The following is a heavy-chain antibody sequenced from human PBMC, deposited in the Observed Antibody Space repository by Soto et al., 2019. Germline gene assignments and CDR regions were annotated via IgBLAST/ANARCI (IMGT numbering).Heavy chain of an antibody. V-gene: IGHV4-39*02. CDR3: ARDLIASGTGNY. Sequence: SETLSLTCTVSGGSISSSSYYWGWIRQPPGKGLEWIGSIYYSGSTYYNPSLKSRVTISVDTSKNQFSLKLSSVTAEDTAVYYCARDLIASGTGNYWGQGTLVTVSS. J-gene: IGHJ4*02. D-gene: IGHD6-13*01. CDR1: GGSISSSSYY. CDR2: IYYSGST.